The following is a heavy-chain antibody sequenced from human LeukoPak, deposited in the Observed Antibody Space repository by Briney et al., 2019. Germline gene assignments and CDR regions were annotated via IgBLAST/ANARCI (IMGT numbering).Heavy chain of an antibody. V-gene: IGHV3-7*01. CDR2: IKQDGSEK. D-gene: IGHD4-17*01. CDR3: ARGSYGDYVRFDY. CDR1: GFTFCSYA. Sequence: GGALRLSCAASGFTFCSYAMTWVRQSPGEGLEGGANIKQDGSEKYYVDSVKGRFTISRDNAKNSLYLQMNSLRAEDTAVYYCARGSYGDYVRFDYWGQGTLVTVSS. J-gene: IGHJ4*02.